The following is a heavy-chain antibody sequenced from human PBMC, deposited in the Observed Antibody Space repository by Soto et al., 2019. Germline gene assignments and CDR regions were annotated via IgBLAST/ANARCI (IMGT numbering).Heavy chain of an antibody. CDR3: AREQYQLLDYYYYYMDV. Sequence: QVQLVQSGAEVKKPGSSVKVSCTASGGTFSSYTISWVRQAPGQGLEWMGRIIPILGIANYAQKFQGRVTITADKSTSTAYMELSSLRSEDTAVYYCAREQYQLLDYYYYYMDVWGKGTTVTVSS. CDR2: IIPILGIA. D-gene: IGHD2-2*01. V-gene: IGHV1-69*08. J-gene: IGHJ6*03. CDR1: GGTFSSYT.